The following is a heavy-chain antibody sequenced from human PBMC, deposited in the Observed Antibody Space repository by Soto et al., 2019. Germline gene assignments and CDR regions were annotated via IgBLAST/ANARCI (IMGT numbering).Heavy chain of an antibody. J-gene: IGHJ4*02. V-gene: IGHV1-69*13. CDR1: GGTFSSYA. Sequence: SVKVSCKASGGTFSSYAISCVRQAPGQGLEWMGGIIPIFGTANYAQKFQGRVTITADESTSTAYMELSSLRSEDTAVYYCARVPYYYDSSGYYYQDYWGQGTLVTVS. D-gene: IGHD3-22*01. CDR3: ARVPYYYDSSGYYYQDY. CDR2: IIPIFGTA.